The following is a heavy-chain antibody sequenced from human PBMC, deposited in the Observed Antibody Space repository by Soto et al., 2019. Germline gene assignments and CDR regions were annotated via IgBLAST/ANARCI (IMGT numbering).Heavy chain of an antibody. Sequence: GGSLRLSCAASGFTFISYAMSWVRQAPGKGLEWVSAISGGGGSTYYADSVKGRFTISRDNSKNTLYLQMNSLRAEDTAVYYCARVGNAYYYYYGMDVWGQGTTVTVSS. V-gene: IGHV3-23*01. CDR2: ISGGGGST. CDR3: ARVGNAYYYYYGMDV. J-gene: IGHJ6*02. D-gene: IGHD2-8*01. CDR1: GFTFISYA.